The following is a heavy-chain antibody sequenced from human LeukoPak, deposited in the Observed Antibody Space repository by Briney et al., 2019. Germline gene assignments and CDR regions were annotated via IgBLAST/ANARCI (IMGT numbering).Heavy chain of an antibody. J-gene: IGHJ4*02. D-gene: IGHD3-22*01. Sequence: GGSLRLSCAVSGFTVSSNYMSWVRQAPVKGLEWVSVIFSGGSTYYADSVKGRFTISRDDSKNTVYLQMNSLRAEDTSVYFCARGGESSGYYYADYWGQGTLVTVSS. CDR3: ARGGESSGYYYADY. CDR2: IFSGGST. CDR1: GFTVSSNY. V-gene: IGHV3-66*01.